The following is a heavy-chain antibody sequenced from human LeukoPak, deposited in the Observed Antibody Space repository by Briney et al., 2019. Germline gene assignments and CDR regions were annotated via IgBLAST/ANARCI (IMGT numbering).Heavy chain of an antibody. V-gene: IGHV4-31*03. CDR3: ARESSGSSWYIDY. Sequence: PSETLSLTCTVSGGSISSGGYYWSWIRQHPGKGLEWIGYIYYSGSTYYNPSLKSRVTISVDTSKNQFTLKLSSVTAADTAVYYCARESSGSSWYIDYWGQGTLVTVSS. J-gene: IGHJ4*02. CDR2: IYYSGST. D-gene: IGHD6-13*01. CDR1: GGSISSGGYY.